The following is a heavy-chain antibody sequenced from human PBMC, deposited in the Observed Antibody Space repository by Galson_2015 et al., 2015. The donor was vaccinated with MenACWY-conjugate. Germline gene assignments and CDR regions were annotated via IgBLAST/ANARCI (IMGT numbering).Heavy chain of an antibody. CDR2: ISGSDSST. CDR3: AKDRYGKPYCGGDCWGFDN. J-gene: IGHJ4*02. V-gene: IGHV3-23*01. D-gene: IGHD2-21*02. Sequence: SLRLSCAASGFTFSSYAMTWVRQAPGKGLEWVSVISGSDSSTFYADSVRGRFTISRDNSKNTLYLQMDILRVEDTAVYYCAKDRYGKPYCGGDCWGFDNWGQGALVSVSS. CDR1: GFTFSSYA.